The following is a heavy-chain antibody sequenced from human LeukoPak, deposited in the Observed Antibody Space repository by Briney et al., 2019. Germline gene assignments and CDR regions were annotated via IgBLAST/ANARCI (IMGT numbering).Heavy chain of an antibody. D-gene: IGHD1-26*01. CDR1: GFTFSSYE. J-gene: IGHJ4*02. CDR2: ISSSGSTI. V-gene: IGHV3-48*03. Sequence: GGSLRLSCAASGFTFSSYEMNWVRQAPGKGLEWVSYISSSGSTIYYADSVKGRFTISRDNAKNSLYLQMNSLRAEDTAVYYCAREGGSYYSIYFDYWGQGTLVTVSS. CDR3: AREGGSYYSIYFDY.